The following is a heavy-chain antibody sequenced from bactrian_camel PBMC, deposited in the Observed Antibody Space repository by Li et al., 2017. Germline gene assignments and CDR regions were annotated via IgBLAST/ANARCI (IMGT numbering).Heavy chain of an antibody. V-gene: IGHV3S53*01. CDR2: IGSDGET. Sequence: LVESGGGGPVQSGGSLRLSCAVSGLIYRYYCMAWFRQAPGRERERVAAIGSDGETNYDDPVKGRFTISQDNAKNTVYLQMNSLKSEDTAMYYCVAGGCRYA. CDR1: GLIYRYYC. D-gene: IGHD1*01.